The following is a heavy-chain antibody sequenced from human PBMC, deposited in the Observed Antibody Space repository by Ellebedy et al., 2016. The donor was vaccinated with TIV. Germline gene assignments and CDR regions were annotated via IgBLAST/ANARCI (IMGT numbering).Heavy chain of an antibody. CDR1: GGSFSGYY. J-gene: IGHJ6*03. CDR2: INHSGST. CDR3: ARGRSCLSGCQYQLLRGSYYYYYMDV. V-gene: IGHV4-34*01. D-gene: IGHD2-2*01. Sequence: GSLRLSXAVYGGSFSGYYWSWIRQPPGKGLEWIGEINHSGSTNYNPSLKSRVTISVDTSKNQFSLKLSSVTAADTAVYYCARGRSCLSGCQYQLLRGSYYYYYMDVWGKGTTVTVSS.